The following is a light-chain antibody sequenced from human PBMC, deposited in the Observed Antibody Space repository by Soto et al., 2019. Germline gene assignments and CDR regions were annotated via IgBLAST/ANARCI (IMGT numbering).Light chain of an antibody. CDR3: RQYNSWPPGT. Sequence: IVLTQSAAVVSVYPGERATLSCRASQSISRSLAWYQQKPGQAPRLLISDASTRATGIPARFSGSGSGTEFTLTISSLQSEDFALYYCRQYNSWPPGTFGQGTKVDIK. V-gene: IGKV3-15*01. J-gene: IGKJ2*01. CDR1: QSISRS. CDR2: DAS.